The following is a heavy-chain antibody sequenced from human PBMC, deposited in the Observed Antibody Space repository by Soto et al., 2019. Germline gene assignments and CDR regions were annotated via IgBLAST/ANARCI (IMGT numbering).Heavy chain of an antibody. D-gene: IGHD6-19*01. CDR1: GYTFTDYY. V-gene: IGHV1-2*02. Sequence: ASVKVSCRASGYTFTDYYMHWVRQAPGQGLEWMGWINPTSGGTSYAQNFQGRVTMTRDTSISTAYMELSRLSSDDTAVYYCSRASAVAGGSSNSLPNDYWGQGTLVTVSS. CDR3: SRASAVAGGSSNSLPNDY. CDR2: INPTSGGT. J-gene: IGHJ4*02.